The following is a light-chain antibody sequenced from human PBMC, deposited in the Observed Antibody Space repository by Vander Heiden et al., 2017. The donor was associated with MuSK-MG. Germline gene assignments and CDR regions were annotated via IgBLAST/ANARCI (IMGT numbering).Light chain of an antibody. CDR1: QSISSY. CDR2: AAS. CDR3: QQSDSTPYT. V-gene: IGKV1-39*01. J-gene: IGKJ2*01. Sequence: DIQMTQSPSSLSASVGDRVTITCRASQSISSYLNWYQQKPGKAPKRLIYAASSLQSGVPSRFSGSGSGTDFTLTISRLQPEDFATYYCQQSDSTPYTFGQGTKVEIK.